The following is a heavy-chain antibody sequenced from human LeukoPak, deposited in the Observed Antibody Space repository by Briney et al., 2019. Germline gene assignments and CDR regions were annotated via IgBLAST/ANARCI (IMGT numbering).Heavy chain of an antibody. CDR2: ISSSSSYI. J-gene: IGHJ3*02. CDR3: ARRYCGGGCPIRAFDI. Sequence: PGGSLRLSCAASGFTFSSYSMNWVRQAPGKGLEWVSSISSSSSYIYYADSVKGRFTISRDNAKNSLYLQMNSLRAEDTAVYYCARRYCGGGCPIRAFDIWGQGTMVTVSS. CDR1: GFTFSSYS. V-gene: IGHV3-21*01. D-gene: IGHD2-21*02.